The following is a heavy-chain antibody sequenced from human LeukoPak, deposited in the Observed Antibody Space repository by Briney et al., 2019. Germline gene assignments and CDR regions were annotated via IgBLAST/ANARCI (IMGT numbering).Heavy chain of an antibody. CDR2: ISAYNGNT. Sequence: ASVKVSCKASGYTFTSYGISWVRQAPGQGLEWMGWISAYNGNTNYAQKLQGRVTMTTDTSTSTAYMELRSLRSDDTAVYYCARGTRSSSWYDYYYMDVWGKGTTVTVS. CDR1: GYTFTSYG. D-gene: IGHD6-13*01. J-gene: IGHJ6*03. V-gene: IGHV1-18*01. CDR3: ARGTRSSSWYDYYYMDV.